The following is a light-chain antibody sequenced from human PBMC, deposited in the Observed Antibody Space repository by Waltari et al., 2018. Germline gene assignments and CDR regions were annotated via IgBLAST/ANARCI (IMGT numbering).Light chain of an antibody. CDR2: KAS. CDR1: QSISSC. Sequence: DIQMTPSPSTLSASVGDRVTITCRARQSISSCLAWYQQKPGKAPKLLIYKASSLESGVPSRFSGSGSGTEFTLTISSLQPDDFATYYCQQYNSYSPTWTFGQGTKVEIK. V-gene: IGKV1-5*03. J-gene: IGKJ1*01. CDR3: QQYNSYSPTWT.